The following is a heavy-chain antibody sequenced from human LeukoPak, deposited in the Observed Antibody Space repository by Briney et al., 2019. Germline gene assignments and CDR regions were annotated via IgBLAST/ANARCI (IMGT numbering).Heavy chain of an antibody. J-gene: IGHJ3*02. D-gene: IGHD6-13*01. V-gene: IGHV3-48*04. Sequence: GGSLRLSCAASGFTFNNYWMSWVRQAPGKGLEWLSYISRSSSSILYADSVKGRFTISRDSAKNSLYLQMNSLRAEDTAVYYCAREPPTADDAFDIWGQGTMVTVSS. CDR3: AREPPTADDAFDI. CDR1: GFTFNNYW. CDR2: ISRSSSSI.